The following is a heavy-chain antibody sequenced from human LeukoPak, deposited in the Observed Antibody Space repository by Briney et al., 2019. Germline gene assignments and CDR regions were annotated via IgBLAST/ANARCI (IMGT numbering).Heavy chain of an antibody. CDR2: IIPIFGTA. Sequence: ASVKVSCKASGGTFSSYAISWVRQAPGQGLEWMGRIIPIFGTANYAQKFQGRVTITTDESTSTAYMELSSLRSEDTAVYYCAREALNPSYYDFWSGYPFDYWGQGTLVTVSS. V-gene: IGHV1-69*05. D-gene: IGHD3-3*01. CDR3: AREALNPSYYDFWSGYPFDY. CDR1: GGTFSSYA. J-gene: IGHJ4*02.